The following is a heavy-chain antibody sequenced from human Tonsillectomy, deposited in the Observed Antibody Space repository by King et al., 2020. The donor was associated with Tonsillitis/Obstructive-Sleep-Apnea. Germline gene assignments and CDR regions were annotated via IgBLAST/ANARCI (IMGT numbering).Heavy chain of an antibody. J-gene: IGHJ5*02. CDR3: ARLGYCTGGVCPNWFDP. V-gene: IGHV5-51*01. Sequence: VQLVESGAEVKKPGESLKISCKGSGYSFTRYWIGWVRQMPGKGLEWMGIIYPGDSDTRYSPSFQGQVTIPADKSISTAYLQGSSLKASDTAMNYCARLGYCTGGVCPNWFDPWGQGTLVTVSS. CDR1: GYSFTRYW. D-gene: IGHD2-8*02. CDR2: IYPGDSDT.